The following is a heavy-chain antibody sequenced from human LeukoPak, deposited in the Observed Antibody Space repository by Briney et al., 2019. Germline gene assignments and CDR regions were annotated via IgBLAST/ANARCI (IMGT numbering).Heavy chain of an antibody. Sequence: GGSLRLSCAASGFTFSNYWMHWVRQAPGKGLVWVSRINSDGSTTTYADSVKGRFTISRDNAKNTLYLQMNNLRAEDTAVYYCARDYSSNIVVDHWGQGTLVTVSS. J-gene: IGHJ4*02. D-gene: IGHD2-21*01. V-gene: IGHV3-74*01. CDR1: GFTFSNYW. CDR2: INSDGSTT. CDR3: ARDYSSNIVVDH.